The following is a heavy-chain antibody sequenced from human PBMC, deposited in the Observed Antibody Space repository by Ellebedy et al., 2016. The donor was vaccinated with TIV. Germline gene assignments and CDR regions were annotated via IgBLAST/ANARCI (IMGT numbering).Heavy chain of an antibody. CDR3: ARAVGGSSSL. V-gene: IGHV3-7*03. CDR1: GFTLSSYW. D-gene: IGHD6-13*01. Sequence: GESLKISCAATGFTLSSYWMSWVRQAPGKGLEWVANINQDGSEKYYVDSVKSRFSISRDNAKNSLYLQMNRLRAEGTAVYYCARAVGGSSSLWGQGTLVTVSS. CDR2: INQDGSEK. J-gene: IGHJ4*02.